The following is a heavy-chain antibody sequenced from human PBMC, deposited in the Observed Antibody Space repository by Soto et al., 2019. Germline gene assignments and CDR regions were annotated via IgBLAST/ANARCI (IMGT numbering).Heavy chain of an antibody. Sequence: GASVKVSCKASGYTFTGYYMHWVRQAPGQGLEWMGWINPNSGGTNYAQKFQGWVTMTRDTSISTAYMELSRLRSDDTAVYYCARGPYSNYGLNYYYYGMDVWGQGTTVTVSS. CDR1: GYTFTGYY. J-gene: IGHJ6*02. CDR2: INPNSGGT. V-gene: IGHV1-2*04. CDR3: ARGPYSNYGLNYYYYGMDV. D-gene: IGHD4-4*01.